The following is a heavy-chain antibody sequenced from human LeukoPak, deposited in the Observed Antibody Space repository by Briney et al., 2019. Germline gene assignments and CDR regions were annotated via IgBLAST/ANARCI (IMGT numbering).Heavy chain of an antibody. D-gene: IGHD2-15*01. CDR2: IFYSGST. Sequence: TSETLSLTCTVSSGSISTSNYYWGWVRQPPGKALEWIGNIFYSGSTNYNPSLKSRVTISVDTSKNQFSLKLSSVTAADTAVYYCARGYCSGGSCYSYYYYNYMDVWGKGTTVTVSS. J-gene: IGHJ6*03. CDR3: ARGYCSGGSCYSYYYYNYMDV. V-gene: IGHV4-39*07. CDR1: SGSISTSNYY.